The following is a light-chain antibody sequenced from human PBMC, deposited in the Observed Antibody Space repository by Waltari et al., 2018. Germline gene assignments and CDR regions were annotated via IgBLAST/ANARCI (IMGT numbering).Light chain of an antibody. V-gene: IGLV4-69*01. Sequence: QLVLTQSPSASASLGAAVKLTWTLISGHSSNIIASLQQLPEKGPRFLMKLNADGSHSRGAEIPDRFCGTSSGAERYPTIARLPAEDEADYYCQTGGHGTWVFGGGTKLTVL. CDR3: QTGGHGTWV. J-gene: IGLJ3*02. CDR2: LNADGSH. CDR1: SGHSSNI.